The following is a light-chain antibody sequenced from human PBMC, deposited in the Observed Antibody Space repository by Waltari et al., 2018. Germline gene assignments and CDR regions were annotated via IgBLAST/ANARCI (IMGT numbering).Light chain of an antibody. V-gene: IGLV3-25*03. Sequence: SHELTQPPSVSVSPGQTATISCSRDALPKQYGYWYQQKPGQAPILLIYKDTERAAGIPGVFYGFSAGTTVTLTIGGVQAEDEADYYCQSADNSGTYWEFGGGTKLTVL. CDR3: QSADNSGTYWE. J-gene: IGLJ3*02. CDR1: ALPKQY. CDR2: KDT.